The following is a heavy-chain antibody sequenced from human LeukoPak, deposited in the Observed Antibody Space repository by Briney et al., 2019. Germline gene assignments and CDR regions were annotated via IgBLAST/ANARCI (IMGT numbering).Heavy chain of an antibody. V-gene: IGHV3-21*01. CDR1: GFSFSSYS. J-gene: IGHJ4*02. D-gene: IGHD2-15*01. Sequence: SGGSLRLSCAPSGFSFSSYSMSWVRQAPGKGLEWVSFISRTSDDIYHADSVKGRFTISRDNANNSLYLQMNSLRAEDTGVYYCAKDLPAAVDWGQGTLVTVSS. CDR2: ISRTSDDI. CDR3: AKDLPAAVD.